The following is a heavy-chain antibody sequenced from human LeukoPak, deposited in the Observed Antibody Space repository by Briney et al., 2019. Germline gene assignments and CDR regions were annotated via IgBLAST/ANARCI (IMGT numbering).Heavy chain of an antibody. CDR2: IQSKTDGGTT. CDR3: ATLTVRGVINI. Sequence: GGTLRLSCAASGFTFSNTWMNWVRQAPGKGLEWVGRIQSKTDGGTTEYAAPVKGRFTISRDDSKTTLYLQMNSLKTEDTAVYYCATLTVRGVINIWGQGTLVTVSS. V-gene: IGHV3-15*01. J-gene: IGHJ4*02. CDR1: GFTFSNTW. D-gene: IGHD3-10*01.